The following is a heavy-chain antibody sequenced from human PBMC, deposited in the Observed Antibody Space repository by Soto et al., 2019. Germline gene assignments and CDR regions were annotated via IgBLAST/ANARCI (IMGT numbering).Heavy chain of an antibody. Sequence: QVQLVQSGAEVKKPGASVKVSCKASGYTFTGHYMHWVRQAPGQGLEWMGWINPNSGGANYAQSFQGRVTLTRDASINTAYMDLTRLTSDDAAVYYCARSSTYNFDSSGYYDYWGQRTLVTVSS. J-gene: IGHJ4*02. CDR2: INPNSGGA. CDR3: ARSSTYNFDSSGYYDY. CDR1: GYTFTGHY. V-gene: IGHV1-2*02. D-gene: IGHD3-22*01.